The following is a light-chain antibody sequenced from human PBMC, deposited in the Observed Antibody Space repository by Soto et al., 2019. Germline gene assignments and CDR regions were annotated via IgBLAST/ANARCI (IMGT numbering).Light chain of an antibody. CDR3: QQYDIWPLT. V-gene: IGKV3D-15*01. Sequence: EIVLTQSPATLSLSPGESATLSCRTSQSVNSHLAWFQQKPGQAPRLLMYGASTRATGMPDRFSGSGSGTEFTLIISGLQSEDFAVYYCQQYDIWPLTFGGGTKVDIK. CDR2: GAS. CDR1: QSVNSH. J-gene: IGKJ4*01.